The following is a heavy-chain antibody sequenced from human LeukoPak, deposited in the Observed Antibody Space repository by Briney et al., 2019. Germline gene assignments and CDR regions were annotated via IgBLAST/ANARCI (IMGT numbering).Heavy chain of an antibody. V-gene: IGHV1-2*02. CDR2: INPNSGGT. CDR3: ARLMVRGVIADY. J-gene: IGHJ4*02. CDR1: GYTFTGYY. D-gene: IGHD3-10*01. Sequence: ASVTVSCKASGYTFTGYYMHWVRQAPGQGLEWMGWINPNSGGTNYAQKFQGRVTMTRDTSISTAYMELSRLRSDDTAVYYCARLMVRGVIADYWGQGTLVTVSS.